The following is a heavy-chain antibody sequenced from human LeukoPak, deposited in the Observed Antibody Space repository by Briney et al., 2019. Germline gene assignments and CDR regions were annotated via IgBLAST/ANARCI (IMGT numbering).Heavy chain of an antibody. V-gene: IGHV3-9*01. D-gene: IGHD3-16*02. CDR1: GFTFENYA. CDR3: AKGNCLVIDSWFDP. Sequence: GGSLRLSYAASGFTFENYAIQWARQAPGKGLGWVSFISWDRGTIGYADSVKGRFTISRDNAKNSLYLQMNSLRAEDTALYYCAKGNCLVIDSWFDPWGQGTLVTVSS. CDR2: ISWDRGTI. J-gene: IGHJ5*02.